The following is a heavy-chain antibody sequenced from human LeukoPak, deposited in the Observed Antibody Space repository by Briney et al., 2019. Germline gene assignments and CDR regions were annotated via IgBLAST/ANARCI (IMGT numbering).Heavy chain of an antibody. CDR3: APRGDIEHSYVYGKWFDP. CDR1: GGSFSAYY. V-gene: IGHV4-34*01. D-gene: IGHD5-18*01. Sequence: PSETLSLTRAVYGGSFSAYYWTWIRQPPGKGLEWIGEINHSGSSNYNSSLRSRVTISVDTSYKQFSLRLSSVTAADTAVYYCAPRGDIEHSYVYGKWFDPWGQGTRVTVSS. J-gene: IGHJ5*02. CDR2: INHSGSS.